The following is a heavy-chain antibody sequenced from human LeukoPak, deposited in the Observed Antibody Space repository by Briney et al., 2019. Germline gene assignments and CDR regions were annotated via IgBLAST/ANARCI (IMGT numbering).Heavy chain of an antibody. V-gene: IGHV3-23*01. CDR3: AKDSYYDSSGYSSMDAFDI. J-gene: IGHJ3*02. Sequence: GGSLRLSCAASGFTFSSYAMSWVRQAPGKGLEWVSAISGSGGSTYYADSVKGRFTISRDNSKNTLYLQMNSLRAEDTAVYYCAKDSYYDSSGYSSMDAFDIWGQGTMVTVSS. CDR2: ISGSGGST. CDR1: GFTFSSYA. D-gene: IGHD3-22*01.